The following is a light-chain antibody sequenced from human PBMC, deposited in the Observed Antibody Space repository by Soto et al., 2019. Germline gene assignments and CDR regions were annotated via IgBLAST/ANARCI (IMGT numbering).Light chain of an antibody. CDR1: SSDVGSYNL. J-gene: IGLJ3*02. CDR3: CSYARGSTLV. V-gene: IGLV2-23*01. CDR2: EDS. Sequence: QSVLTQPASVSGSPGQSITISCTGTSSDVGSYNLVSWYQQHPGKAPKLMIYEDSKRPSGVSNRFFGSKSGNTASLTISGLQAEDEADYFCCSYARGSTLVFGGGTKVTV.